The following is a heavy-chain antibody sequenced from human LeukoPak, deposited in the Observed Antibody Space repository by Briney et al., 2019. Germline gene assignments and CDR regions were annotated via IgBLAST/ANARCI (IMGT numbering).Heavy chain of an antibody. D-gene: IGHD7-27*01. Sequence: PGGSLRLSCAASGFTFSTYAVNWVRQAPGKGLEWVSGISGSGDSTYYADSVKGRFTISKDNSKNTLYLQMNSLRADDTAVYYCAKGDWGDYWGQGTLVTVSS. V-gene: IGHV3-23*01. CDR2: ISGSGDST. J-gene: IGHJ4*02. CDR3: AKGDWGDY. CDR1: GFTFSTYA.